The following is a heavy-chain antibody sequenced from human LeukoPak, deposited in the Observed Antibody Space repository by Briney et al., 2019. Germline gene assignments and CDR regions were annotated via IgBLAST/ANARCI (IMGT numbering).Heavy chain of an antibody. CDR3: AKLNRGTASPYYFDY. CDR1: GFTFSDYY. Sequence: GGSLRLSCAASGFTFSDYYMSWIRQAPGKGLEWVSYISSSGSTIYYADSVKGRFTISRDNAKNSLYLQMNSLRAEDTAVYYCAKLNRGTASPYYFDYWGQGTLVTVSS. D-gene: IGHD2-15*01. V-gene: IGHV3-11*01. J-gene: IGHJ4*02. CDR2: ISSSGSTI.